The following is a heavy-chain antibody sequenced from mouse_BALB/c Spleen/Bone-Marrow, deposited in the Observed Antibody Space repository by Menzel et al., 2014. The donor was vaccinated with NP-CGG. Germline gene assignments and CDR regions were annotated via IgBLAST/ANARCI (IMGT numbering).Heavy chain of an antibody. CDR1: GFHIKDYY. Sequence: VQLKETGADLVRSGASVKLSCTASGFHIKDYYMHWVKQRPEQGLEWIGWIDPENGDTEYATKLQDKATMMAYTSANIAYLQVRRLTSEDTAVDYCATVMTEWYVEVWRAGITVSVS. J-gene: IGHJ1*01. CDR2: IDPENGDT. CDR3: ATVMTEWYVEV. V-gene: IGHV14-4*02. D-gene: IGHD1-1*01.